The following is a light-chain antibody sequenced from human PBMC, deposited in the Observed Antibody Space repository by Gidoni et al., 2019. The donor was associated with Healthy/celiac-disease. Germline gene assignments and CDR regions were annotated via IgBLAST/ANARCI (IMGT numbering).Light chain of an antibody. CDR3: QAWDSSTVV. V-gene: IGLV3-1*01. CDR1: KLGDKY. Sequence: SYELTQQPSVSVSPGQTASITCPGNKLGDKYACWYQQKPCQSPVLVIYQDSKRPSGSPERFSGSNSGNTATLTISGTQAMDEADYYCQAWDSSTVVFGTGTKVTVL. CDR2: QDS. J-gene: IGLJ1*01.